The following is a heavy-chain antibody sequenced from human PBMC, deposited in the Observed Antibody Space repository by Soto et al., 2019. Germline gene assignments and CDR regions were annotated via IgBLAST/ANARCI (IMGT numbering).Heavy chain of an antibody. Sequence: QVQLVESGGGVVQPGRSLRLSCAASGFTFSNNAMDWVRQAPGKGLEWVAVISYDGSNKYIAQSLKGRFTISRDHSKNSLFLQMNRRRTADTAVLYFPIRTTTSAFSAMDVWGQGTTVTVSS. CDR1: GFTFSNNA. CDR2: ISYDGSNK. D-gene: IGHD1-1*01. V-gene: IGHV3-30-3*01. J-gene: IGHJ6*02. CDR3: PIRTTTSAFSAMDV.